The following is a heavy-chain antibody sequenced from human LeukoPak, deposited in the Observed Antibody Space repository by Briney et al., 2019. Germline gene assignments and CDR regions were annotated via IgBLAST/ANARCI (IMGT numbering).Heavy chain of an antibody. V-gene: IGHV1-69*05. CDR2: IIPIFGTA. J-gene: IGHJ6*03. CDR3: ARVPEAGQQLGGYYMDV. CDR1: GGTFSSYA. D-gene: IGHD6-13*01. Sequence: GASVKVSCKASGGTFSSYAISWVRQAPGQGPEWMGGIIPIFGTANYAQKFQGRVTITTDESTSTAYMELSSLRSEDTAVYYCARVPEAGQQLGGYYMDVWGKGTTVTVSS.